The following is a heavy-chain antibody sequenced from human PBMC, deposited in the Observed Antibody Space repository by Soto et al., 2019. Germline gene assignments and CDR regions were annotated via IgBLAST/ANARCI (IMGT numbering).Heavy chain of an antibody. V-gene: IGHV1-18*01. CDR2: ISAYNGNT. CDR3: ATEDRIAARLLLWY. CDR1: GYTFTSYG. D-gene: IGHD6-6*01. Sequence: ASVKVSCKASGYTFTSYGISWVRQAPGQGLEWMGWISAYNGNTNYAQKLQGRVTMTTDTSTSTAYMELSSLRSEDTAVYYCATEDRIAARLLLWYWGQGTLVTVSS. J-gene: IGHJ4*02.